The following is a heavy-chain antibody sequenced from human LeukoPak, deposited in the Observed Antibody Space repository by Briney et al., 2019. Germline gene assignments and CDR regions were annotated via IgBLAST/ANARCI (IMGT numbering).Heavy chain of an antibody. J-gene: IGHJ6*02. D-gene: IGHD3-10*01. CDR3: AKDSWIDSNYYGLDYGMDV. CDR1: GFTFSSYA. V-gene: IGHV3-23*01. Sequence: QPGGSLRLSCAASGFTFSSYAMSWVRQAPGKGLEWASAISGSGGSTYYADSVKGRFTISRDNSKNTLYLQMNSLRAEDTAVYYCAKDSWIDSNYYGLDYGMDVWGQGTTVTVSS. CDR2: ISGSGGST.